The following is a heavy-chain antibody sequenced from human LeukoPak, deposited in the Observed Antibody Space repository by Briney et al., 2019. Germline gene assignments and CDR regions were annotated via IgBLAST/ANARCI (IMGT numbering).Heavy chain of an antibody. D-gene: IGHD4-17*01. CDR2: IYSGGST. V-gene: IGHV3-53*01. Sequence: PGGSLRLSCAASGFTFSAYWMSWVRQAPGKGLEWVSVIYSGGSTYYADSVKGRFTISRDNSKNTLYLQMNSLRAEDTAVYYCARSRVTTANDAFDIWGQGTMVTVSS. CDR3: ARSRVTTANDAFDI. CDR1: GFTFSAYW. J-gene: IGHJ3*02.